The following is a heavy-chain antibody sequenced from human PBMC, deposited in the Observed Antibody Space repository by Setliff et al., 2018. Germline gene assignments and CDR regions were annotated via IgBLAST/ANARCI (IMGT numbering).Heavy chain of an antibody. D-gene: IGHD3-22*01. V-gene: IGHV1-69*05. J-gene: IGHJ3*02. CDR1: GGPFDRYA. Sequence: SVKVSCKASGGPFDRYALSWVRQAPGQGLEWLGGIVPILATTNYPQKFQGRVTITTDESTRTAYMELSSLRSEDTAVYYCARPYYDSRYAFDIWGQGTMVTVSS. CDR2: IVPILATT. CDR3: ARPYYDSRYAFDI.